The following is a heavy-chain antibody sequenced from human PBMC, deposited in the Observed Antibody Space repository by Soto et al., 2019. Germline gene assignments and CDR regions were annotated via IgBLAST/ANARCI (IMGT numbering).Heavy chain of an antibody. D-gene: IGHD2-2*01. V-gene: IGHV3-30-3*01. J-gene: IGHJ4*02. CDR1: GFTFSSYA. CDR2: ISYDGSNK. CDR3: ARARPQGVVPAAMNNLGY. Sequence: GESLKISCAASGFTFSSYAMHWVRQAPGKGLEWVAVISYDGSNKYYADSVKGRFTISRDNSKNTLYLQMNSLRAEDTAVYYCARARPQGVVPAAMNNLGYWGQGTLVTVSS.